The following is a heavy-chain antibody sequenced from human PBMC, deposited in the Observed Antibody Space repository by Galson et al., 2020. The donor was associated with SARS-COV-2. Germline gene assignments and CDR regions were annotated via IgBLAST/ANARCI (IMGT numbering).Heavy chain of an antibody. V-gene: IGHV2-26*01. D-gene: IGHD3-10*01. J-gene: IGHJ6*02. CDR2: IFSNDET. Sequence: SGPTLVKPTETLTLPCTVSGFSLSNARMGVSWIRQPPGKALEWLAHIFSNDETSYSTSLKSRLTISKDTSKRQVVLTMTNMDPVDTATYYYARIKVLVLWCGVLLAVAGMDVWGQGTTVTVAS. CDR3: ARIKVLVLWCGVLLAVAGMDV. CDR1: GFSLSNARMG.